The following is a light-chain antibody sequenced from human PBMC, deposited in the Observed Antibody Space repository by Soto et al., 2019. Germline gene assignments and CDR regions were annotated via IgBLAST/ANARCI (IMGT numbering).Light chain of an antibody. V-gene: IGKV1-39*01. CDR3: LQSSSTLLT. CDR1: QSISSY. Sequence: DIQMTQSPSSLSASVGERVTISCRASQSISSYLNWYQQKPGKAPKLLIYAASSLQSGVPSRFSGSGSGTDFTLTISSLQPEDFATYYCLQSSSTLLTFGGGTKVEIK. CDR2: AAS. J-gene: IGKJ4*01.